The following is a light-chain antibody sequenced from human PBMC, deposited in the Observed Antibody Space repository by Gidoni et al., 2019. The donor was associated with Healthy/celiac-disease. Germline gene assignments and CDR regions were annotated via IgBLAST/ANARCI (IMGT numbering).Light chain of an antibody. CDR1: QSVSSSN. J-gene: IGKJ2*01. V-gene: IGKV3-20*01. CDR3: QQCSSSSYT. Sequence: VLTHPPCTLSLSPGASATLSCRASQSVSSSNLAWYQQKPGQAPRLLIYGASRRATGIPDRFSGSGSGTDFTLTISRLEPEDFAVYYCQQCSSSSYTFXQXTKLEIK. CDR2: GAS.